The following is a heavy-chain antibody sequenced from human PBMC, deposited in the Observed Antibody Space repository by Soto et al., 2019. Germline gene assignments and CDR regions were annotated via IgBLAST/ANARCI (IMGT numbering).Heavy chain of an antibody. D-gene: IGHD5-12*01. CDR3: ATVATNSYNWLDP. CDR2: INSDGSKT. Sequence: EVQLVESGGTLVQPGGSLRLSCAASGFIFSTFWMHWVRQAPGKGLERVSRINSDGSKTTYADSVKGRFTISRDNAKNTVYLQMNSLRGEDTAVYYCATVATNSYNWLDPCGQGTLVTVSS. J-gene: IGHJ5*02. CDR1: GFIFSTFW. V-gene: IGHV3-74*01.